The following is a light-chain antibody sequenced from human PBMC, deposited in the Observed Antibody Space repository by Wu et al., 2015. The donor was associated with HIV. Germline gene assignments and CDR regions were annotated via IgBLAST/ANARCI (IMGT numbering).Light chain of an antibody. CDR2: HAS. CDR1: QSISTF. V-gene: IGKV3-11*01. CDR3: QQRSAWPLT. Sequence: EIVLTQSPATLSLSPGETATLSCRASQSISTFLAWYQQKPGQAPRLLIYHASNRATGISARFSGSGSGTDFTLTISSLESEDFALYYCQQRSAWPLTFGGGTKVEI. J-gene: IGKJ4*01.